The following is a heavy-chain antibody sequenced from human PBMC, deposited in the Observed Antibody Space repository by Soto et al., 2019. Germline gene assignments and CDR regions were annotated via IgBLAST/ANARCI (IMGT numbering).Heavy chain of an antibody. CDR1: GYSFNIYW. J-gene: IGHJ5*02. CDR3: ARHGELAANFLVA. Sequence: GESLKISCQGSGYSFNIYWITWVRQMPGKGLEWMGRIDPSDSKTNYSPSFQGHVAMSADKSISTAYLQWSSLKASDTAIYYCARHGELAANFLVAWGEGAQVSDSS. CDR2: IDPSDSKT. D-gene: IGHD3-10*01. V-gene: IGHV5-10-1*01.